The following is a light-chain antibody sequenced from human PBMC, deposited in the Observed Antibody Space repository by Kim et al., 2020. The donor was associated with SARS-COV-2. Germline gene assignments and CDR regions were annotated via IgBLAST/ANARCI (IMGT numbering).Light chain of an antibody. J-gene: IGKJ2*01. CDR2: KAS. V-gene: IGKV1-5*03. Sequence: SATVGDRVNLTSRASQSVPTWLAWYQQKPGKAPNLLIYKASSLQSGVPSRFSGSGSGTEFSLTISSLQPDDFGTYYCQQYNDFPYTFGQGTKLEI. CDR3: QQYNDFPYT. CDR1: QSVPTW.